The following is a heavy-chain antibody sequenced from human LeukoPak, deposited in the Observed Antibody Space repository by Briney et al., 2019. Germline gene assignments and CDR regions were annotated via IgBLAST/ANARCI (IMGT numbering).Heavy chain of an antibody. D-gene: IGHD5-24*01. CDR1: GFIFGDHA. V-gene: IGHV3-21*01. CDR3: ARDDRDGYTFDY. CDR2: ISSSSSYI. Sequence: PGGSLRLSCTGYGFIFGDHAMNWVRQAPGKGLEWVSSISSSSSYIYYADSVKGRFTISRDNAKNSLYLQMNSLRAEDTAVYYCARDDRDGYTFDYWGQGTLVTVSS. J-gene: IGHJ4*02.